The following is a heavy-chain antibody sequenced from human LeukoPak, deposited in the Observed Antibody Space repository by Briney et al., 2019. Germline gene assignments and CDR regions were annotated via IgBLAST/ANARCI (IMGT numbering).Heavy chain of an antibody. V-gene: IGHV4-4*07. D-gene: IGHD2-2*02. CDR2: IYASGST. CDR1: GDSITTYY. CDR3: ARGRVPAVIGAFEI. J-gene: IGHJ3*02. Sequence: PSETLSLTSTVSGDSITTYYWSWLRQPAGKGLEWIGRIYASGSTSYNPSLQSRVTLSLDTSTNQFSLNLRPVTAADTAVYYCARGRVPAVIGAFEIWGQGTMVTVSS.